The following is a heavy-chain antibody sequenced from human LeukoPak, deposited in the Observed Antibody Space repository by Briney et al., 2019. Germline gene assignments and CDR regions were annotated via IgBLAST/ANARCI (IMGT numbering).Heavy chain of an antibody. CDR1: GFTVSSNY. V-gene: IGHV3-53*01. J-gene: IGHJ4*02. CDR2: VYSGGST. Sequence: PGGSLRLSCAASGFTVSSNYMSWVRQAPGKGLEWVSVVYSGGSTYYADSVKGRFTISRDNYKNTLYLQMNSLRAEDTAVYYCARMTTVTTFDYWGQGTLVTVSS. CDR3: ARMTTVTTFDY. D-gene: IGHD4-17*01.